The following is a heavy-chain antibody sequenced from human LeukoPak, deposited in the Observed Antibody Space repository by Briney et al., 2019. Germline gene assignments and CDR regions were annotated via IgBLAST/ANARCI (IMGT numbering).Heavy chain of an antibody. CDR1: GFTFGDYA. V-gene: IGHV3-49*04. CDR2: IRSKAYGGTT. CDR3: TSENYYYDSSGSQAGDY. J-gene: IGHJ4*02. D-gene: IGHD3-22*01. Sequence: GGSLRLSCTASGFTFGDYAMSWVRQAPGKGLEWVGFIRSKAYGGTTEYAASVKGRFTISRDDSKSIAYLQMNSLKTEDTAVYYCTSENYYYDSSGSQAGDYWGQGTLVTVSS.